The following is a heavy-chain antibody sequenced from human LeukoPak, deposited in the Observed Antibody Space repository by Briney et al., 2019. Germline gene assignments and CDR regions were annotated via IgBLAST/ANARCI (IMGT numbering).Heavy chain of an antibody. CDR1: GGSFSSYY. CDR3: AGDSYGIDY. V-gene: IGHV4-59*08. J-gene: IGHJ4*02. Sequence: SETLSLTCTVSGGSFSSYYWNWIRQPPRKGLEWIGYIYYSGSTNYNPSLRSRVTISVDTSKNQFSLKLSSVTAADTAVYYCAGDSYGIDYWGQGTLVTVSS. CDR2: IYYSGST. D-gene: IGHD5-18*01.